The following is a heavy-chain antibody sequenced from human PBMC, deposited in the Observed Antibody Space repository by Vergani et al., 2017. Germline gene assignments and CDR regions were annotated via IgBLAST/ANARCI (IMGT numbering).Heavy chain of an antibody. Sequence: QVQLQESGPGLLKPSQTLSLTCTVSGASVSRGTYYWTWIRQPAGKKLEWIVRMYTSGHTIYNPSLESRVTMSVDTSKNQFSLQLSSVTAADMAVYYCVRRNNVVRETDYFDYWVQGILVTVSS. J-gene: IGHJ4*02. V-gene: IGHV4-61*02. CDR2: MYTSGHT. CDR1: GASVSRGTYY. D-gene: IGHD3-10*01. CDR3: VRRNNVVRETDYFDY.